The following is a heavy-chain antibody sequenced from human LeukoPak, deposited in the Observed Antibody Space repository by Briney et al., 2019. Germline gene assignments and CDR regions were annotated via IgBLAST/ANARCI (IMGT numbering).Heavy chain of an antibody. J-gene: IGHJ2*01. D-gene: IGHD3-10*01. CDR1: GGSISSYY. CDR3: ARIWPDL. Sequence: SETLSLTCTVSGGSISSYYWSWIRQPPGKGLEWIGEINHSGYTNYNPSLKSRVTISVDTYKKQFSLRLNSVTAADTTVYYCARIWPDLWGRGTLVTVSS. CDR2: INHSGYT. V-gene: IGHV4-34*01.